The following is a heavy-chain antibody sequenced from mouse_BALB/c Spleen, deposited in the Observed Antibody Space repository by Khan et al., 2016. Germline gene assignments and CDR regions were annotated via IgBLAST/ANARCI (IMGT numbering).Heavy chain of an antibody. CDR1: GFNIKDTY. CDR3: ARAYYDSWFAY. V-gene: IGHV14-3*02. D-gene: IGHD2-4*01. J-gene: IGHJ3*01. Sequence: EVQLQESGAELVKPGASVKLSCTASGFNIKDTYMHWMIQRPEQGLEWIGRIDPANDNTKYDPKFQGKATITADTSSNTAYLQLSSLTSEDTAVXYCARAYYDSWFAYWGQGTLVTVSA. CDR2: IDPANDNT.